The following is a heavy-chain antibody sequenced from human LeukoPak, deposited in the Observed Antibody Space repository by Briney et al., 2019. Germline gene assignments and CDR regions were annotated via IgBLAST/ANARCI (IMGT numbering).Heavy chain of an antibody. J-gene: IGHJ4*02. V-gene: IGHV3-23*01. CDR3: AKLVGATTY. CDR2: VSGTGDST. D-gene: IGHD1-26*01. CDR1: GFTFSSYV. Sequence: PGGSLRLSCAASGFTFSSYVMSWVRQAPGKGLEWVSVVSGTGDSTYYADSVKGRFTISRDNSKNTLYLQMNSLRAEDTAVYYCAKLVGATTYWGQETLVTVTS.